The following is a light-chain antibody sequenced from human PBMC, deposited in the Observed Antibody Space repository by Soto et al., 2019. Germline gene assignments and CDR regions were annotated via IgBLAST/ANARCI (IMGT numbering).Light chain of an antibody. V-gene: IGKV1-39*01. CDR1: QTISTY. J-gene: IGKJ4*01. CDR2: GSS. Sequence: DIQMTQSPSSLSASVGDRVTITCRASQTISTYLNWYQQKPGKAPRLLISGSSTLQSGVPSRFSGSGSVTDFTLTISSLQPEDFATYFCQHSYSIPPSFGGGTKVEIK. CDR3: QHSYSIPPS.